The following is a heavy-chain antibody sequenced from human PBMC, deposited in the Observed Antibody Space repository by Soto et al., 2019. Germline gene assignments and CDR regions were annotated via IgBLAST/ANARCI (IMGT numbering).Heavy chain of an antibody. CDR2: ISYDGSNK. V-gene: IGHV3-30-3*01. D-gene: IGHD2-2*01. CDR3: AREERYCSSTSCYEGLGTFDY. J-gene: IGHJ4*02. Sequence: GGSLRLSCAASGFTFSSYAMHWVRQAPGKGLEWVAVISYDGSNKYYADSVKGRFTISRDNSKNTLYLQMNSLRAEDTAVYYCAREERYCSSTSCYEGLGTFDYWGQGTLVTVSS. CDR1: GFTFSSYA.